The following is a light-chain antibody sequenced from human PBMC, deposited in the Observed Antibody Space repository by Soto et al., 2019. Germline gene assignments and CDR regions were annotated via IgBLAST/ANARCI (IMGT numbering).Light chain of an antibody. J-gene: IGLJ1*01. V-gene: IGLV2-23*03. Sequence: QSALTQPASVSGSPGQSINISCTGTSSDVVTYNLVSWYQQHPGKAPTVLIYEGTKRPSGVSNRFSGSKSGNTASLTISGLQTEDEADYYCYSFAGSTTFSDVFVPGSKVTGL. CDR1: SSDVVTYNL. CDR2: EGT. CDR3: YSFAGSTTFSDV.